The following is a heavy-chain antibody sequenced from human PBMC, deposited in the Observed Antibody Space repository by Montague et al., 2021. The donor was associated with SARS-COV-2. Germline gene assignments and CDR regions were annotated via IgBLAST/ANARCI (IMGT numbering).Heavy chain of an antibody. D-gene: IGHD1-26*01. V-gene: IGHV4-31*03. CDR1: GGSISSANYY. J-gene: IGHJ4*02. Sequence: TLSLTCSVSGGSISSANYYWSWIRQPPGKGLEFIGYIYYSGSTFYNPSLKSRLTISVDTSKNRFSRRLSSVTAADTAIYFCASQSGSYYNYFDLWGQGTLVTVSS. CDR2: IYYSGST. CDR3: ASQSGSYYNYFDL.